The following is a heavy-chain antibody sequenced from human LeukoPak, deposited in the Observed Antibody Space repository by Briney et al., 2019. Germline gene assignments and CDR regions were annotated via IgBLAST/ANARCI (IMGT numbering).Heavy chain of an antibody. Sequence: ASVKVSCKVSGYTLTELSMHWVRQAPGKGLEWMGGFDPEDGETIYAQKFQGRVTMTEDTSTDTAYMELSSLRSEDTAVYYCATQQQLVPDYYYYGMDVWSQGTTVTVSS. D-gene: IGHD6-13*01. J-gene: IGHJ6*02. CDR2: FDPEDGET. V-gene: IGHV1-24*01. CDR3: ATQQQLVPDYYYYGMDV. CDR1: GYTLTELS.